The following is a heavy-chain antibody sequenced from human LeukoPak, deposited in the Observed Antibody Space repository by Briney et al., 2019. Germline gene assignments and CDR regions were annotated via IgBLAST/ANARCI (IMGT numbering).Heavy chain of an antibody. D-gene: IGHD3-22*01. J-gene: IGHJ4*02. CDR1: GFTFSSYW. CDR2: INSDGSST. Sequence: GGSLRLSCAASGFTFSSYWMHWVRQAPGKGLVCVSRINSDGSSTSYADSVKGRFTISRDNAKNTLYLQMNSLRAEDTAVYYCARGYYDSSGYYEDCFDYWGQGTLVTVSS. CDR3: ARGYYDSSGYYEDCFDY. V-gene: IGHV3-74*01.